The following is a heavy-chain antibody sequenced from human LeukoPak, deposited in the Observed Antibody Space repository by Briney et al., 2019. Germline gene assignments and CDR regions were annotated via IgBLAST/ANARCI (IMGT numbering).Heavy chain of an antibody. Sequence: QPGGSLRLSCEASGFPFSNYCMTWVRQSPGKGRGWVANIKQDGSDKYYMDCVKGRFTVSRDNAKNSLFLQMNSLRAEDTALYYCARALQGGHNYYDPNGYYPQYFGSWGQGTLVTVSS. V-gene: IGHV3-7*01. D-gene: IGHD3-22*01. CDR1: GFPFSNYC. CDR3: ARALQGGHNYYDPNGYYPQYFGS. CDR2: IKQDGSDK. J-gene: IGHJ4*02.